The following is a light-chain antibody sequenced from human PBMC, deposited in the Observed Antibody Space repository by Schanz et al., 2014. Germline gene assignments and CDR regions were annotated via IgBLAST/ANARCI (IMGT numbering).Light chain of an antibody. V-gene: IGKV3-20*01. CDR3: QKYNSAPWT. CDR1: QSVSSDY. Sequence: EIVLTQSPGTLSFSPGERATLSCRASQSVSSDYLTWYQQKPGQAPRLLIYGASSRATGIPARFSGSGSGTEFTLTISSLQPEDVATYYCQKYNSAPWTFGQGTKVEIK. J-gene: IGKJ1*01. CDR2: GAS.